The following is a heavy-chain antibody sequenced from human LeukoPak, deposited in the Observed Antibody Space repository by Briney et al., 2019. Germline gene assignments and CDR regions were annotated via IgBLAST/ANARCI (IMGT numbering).Heavy chain of an antibody. CDR1: SYRFTSYG. J-gene: IGHJ6*02. D-gene: IGHD3-3*01. Sequence: ASVKVSCKASSYRFTSYGITWVRQAPGQGLEWMGWISTYNGNTNYAQKLQGRVTMTTDTSTSTAYMELRSLRSDDTAVYYCARDFDYDFWSGLESYGMDVWGQGTTVTVSS. CDR3: ARDFDYDFWSGLESYGMDV. V-gene: IGHV1-18*01. CDR2: ISTYNGNT.